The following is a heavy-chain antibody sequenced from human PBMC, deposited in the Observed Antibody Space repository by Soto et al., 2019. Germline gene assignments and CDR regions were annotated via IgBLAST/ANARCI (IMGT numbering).Heavy chain of an antibody. J-gene: IGHJ6*02. CDR1: GYTFTSYG. D-gene: IGHD1-1*01. V-gene: IGHV1-18*04. Sequence: ASVKVSCKASGYTFTSYGISWVRQAPGQGLEWMGWISAYNGNTNYAQKLQGRVTMTTDTSTSTAYVELRSLRSDDTAVYYCARVRRWIDGMDVCGQRTTVPVSS. CDR2: ISAYNGNT. CDR3: ARVRRWIDGMDV.